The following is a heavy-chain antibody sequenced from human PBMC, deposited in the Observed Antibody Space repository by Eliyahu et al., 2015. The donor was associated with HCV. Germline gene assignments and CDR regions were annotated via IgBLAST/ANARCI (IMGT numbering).Heavy chain of an antibody. D-gene: IGHD3/OR15-3a*01. CDR1: GDTFTHXY. J-gene: IGHJ5*02. V-gene: IGHV1-46*01. CDR3: ARSGWTGTDRGNWFDP. Sequence: QVQLVQSGAEVRKPGAXMXVSCKXSGDTFTHXYMHWLRQAPGQGLEWXGKXNPSGGNTSFAQKFQGRITMTRDTSASTVYMGLTSLRSEDTAVYYCARSGWTGTDRGNWFDPWGQGTLVIVSS. CDR2: XNPSGGNT.